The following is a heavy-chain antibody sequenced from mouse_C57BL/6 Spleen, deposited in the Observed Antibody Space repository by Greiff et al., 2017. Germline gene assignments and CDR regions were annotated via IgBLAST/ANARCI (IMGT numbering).Heavy chain of an antibody. CDR3: AREGVGGAMDY. J-gene: IGHJ4*01. CDR1: GYTFTSYG. V-gene: IGHV1-81*01. D-gene: IGHD1-3*01. CDR2: IYPRSGNT. Sequence: VQLVESGAELARPGASVKLSCKASGYTFTSYGISWVKQRTGQGLEWIGEIYPRSGNTYYNEKFKGKATLTADKSSSTAYMELRSLTSEDSAVYFCAREGVGGAMDYGGQGTSVTVSS.